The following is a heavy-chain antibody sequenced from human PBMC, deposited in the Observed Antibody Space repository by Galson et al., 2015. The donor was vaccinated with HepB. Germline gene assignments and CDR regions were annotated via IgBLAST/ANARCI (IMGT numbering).Heavy chain of an antibody. Sequence: SVKVSCKASGGTFSSYTISWVRQAPGQGLEWMGRIIPILGIANYAQKFQGRVTITADKSTSTAYMELSSLRSEDTAVYYCERWSPAGYCSGGSCYSGANYGMDVWGQGTTVTVSS. CDR3: ERWSPAGYCSGGSCYSGANYGMDV. CDR1: GGTFSSYT. D-gene: IGHD2-15*01. CDR2: IIPILGIA. V-gene: IGHV1-69*02. J-gene: IGHJ6*02.